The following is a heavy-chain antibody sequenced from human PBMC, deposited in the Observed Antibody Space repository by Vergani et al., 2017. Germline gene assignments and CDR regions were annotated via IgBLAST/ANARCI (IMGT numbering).Heavy chain of an antibody. V-gene: IGHV3-48*01. CDR3: ARGPLLWFGELSGDAFDI. J-gene: IGHJ3*02. CDR1: GFTFSSYS. Sequence: EVQLVESGGGLVQPGGSLRLSCAASGFTFSSYSMNWVRQAPGKGLEWVSYISSSSSTIYYSASVKGRFTISRDNDKNSLYLQMNSLGAEDTAVYYCARGPLLWFGELSGDAFDIWGQGTMVTVSS. CDR2: ISSSSSTI. D-gene: IGHD3-10*01.